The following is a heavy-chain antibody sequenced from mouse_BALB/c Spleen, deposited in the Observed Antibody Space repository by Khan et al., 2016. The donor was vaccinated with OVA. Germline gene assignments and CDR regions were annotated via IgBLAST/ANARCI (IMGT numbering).Heavy chain of an antibody. J-gene: IGHJ2*01. Sequence: EVQLQESGPGLVKPSQSLSLTCTVTGYSITSDYAWNWIRQFPGNKLEWMGYISYSGRTSYNPSLKSRISITRDTSRNQFFLQLNSVTTEDTATHYCGRTVTITTVVATDFDYWGQSTTLTGSS. CDR2: ISYSGRT. CDR1: GYSITSDYA. V-gene: IGHV3-2*02. CDR3: GRTVTITTVVATDFDY. D-gene: IGHD1-1*01.